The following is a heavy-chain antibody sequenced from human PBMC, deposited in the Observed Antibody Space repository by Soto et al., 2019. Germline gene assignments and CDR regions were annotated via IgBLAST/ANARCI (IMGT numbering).Heavy chain of an antibody. D-gene: IGHD3-22*01. CDR1: GGSVSSGSYY. Sequence: SETLSLTCTVSGGSVSSGSYYWSWIRQPPGKGLEWIGYIYYSGSTNYNPSLKSRVTISVDTSKNQFSLKLSSVTAADTAVYYCASTVPYYYDSSGYYYVGYFDYWGQGTLVTVSS. V-gene: IGHV4-61*01. CDR2: IYYSGST. CDR3: ASTVPYYYDSSGYYYVGYFDY. J-gene: IGHJ4*02.